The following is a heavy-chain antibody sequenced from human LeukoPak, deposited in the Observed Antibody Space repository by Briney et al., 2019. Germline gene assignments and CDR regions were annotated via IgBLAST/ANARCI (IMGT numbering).Heavy chain of an antibody. Sequence: PGGSLRLFCAASGFTFSGYNMNWVRQAPGKGLEWVSSIASTGTYTFYADSVKGRLTISRDNAKNSLYLQMNSLRAEDTAIYYCARDPYSGSYGDSYYYYMDVWGKGTTVTISS. CDR3: ARDPYSGSYGDSYYYYMDV. D-gene: IGHD1-26*01. V-gene: IGHV3-21*01. CDR2: IASTGTYT. CDR1: GFTFSGYN. J-gene: IGHJ6*03.